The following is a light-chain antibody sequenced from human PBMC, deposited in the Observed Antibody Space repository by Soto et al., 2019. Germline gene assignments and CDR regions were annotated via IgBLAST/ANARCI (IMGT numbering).Light chain of an antibody. CDR1: QSVGSY. CDR3: QQRSNWLT. CDR2: DAS. J-gene: IGKJ4*01. Sequence: EIVLTQSPATLSLSPGERATLSCRASQSVGSYLAWYQQRPGQVPRLLIYDASTRATDIPARFSGSGSGTDFTLTISSLEPEDFAVYYCQQRSNWLTFGGGTKVEIK. V-gene: IGKV3-11*01.